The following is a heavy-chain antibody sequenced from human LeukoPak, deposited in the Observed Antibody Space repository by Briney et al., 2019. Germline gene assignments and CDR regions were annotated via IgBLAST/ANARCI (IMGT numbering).Heavy chain of an antibody. CDR1: GGSISSGSYY. D-gene: IGHD3-10*01. V-gene: IGHV4-61*02. J-gene: IGHJ3*02. CDR3: AREEGLNYYGSGSYRPHVFDI. Sequence: NPSETLSLTCTVSGGSISSGSYYWSWIRQPAGKGLEWIGRIYTSGSTNYNSSLKSRLSISVDTSKNQFSLKLSSVTAADTAVYYCAREEGLNYYGSGSYRPHVFDIWGQGTMVTVSS. CDR2: IYTSGST.